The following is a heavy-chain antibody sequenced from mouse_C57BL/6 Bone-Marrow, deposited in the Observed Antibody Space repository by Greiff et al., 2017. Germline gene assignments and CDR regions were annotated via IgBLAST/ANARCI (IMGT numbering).Heavy chain of an antibody. CDR3: ARDRSNYYGSSSWYFDV. Sequence: EVQVQESEGGLVKPGSSMKLSCTASGFTFSDYYMAWVRQVPEQGLEWVANINYDGSSTYYLDSLKSRFIISRDNAKYILYLQMSRLKSEDTATYYCARDRSNYYGSSSWYFDVWGTGTTVTVSS. V-gene: IGHV5-16*01. CDR1: GFTFSDYY. J-gene: IGHJ1*03. D-gene: IGHD1-1*01. CDR2: INYDGSST.